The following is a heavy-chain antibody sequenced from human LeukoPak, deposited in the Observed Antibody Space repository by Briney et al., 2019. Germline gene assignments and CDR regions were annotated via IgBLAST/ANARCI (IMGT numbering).Heavy chain of an antibody. CDR3: ARDISSSISCYVY. CDR2: ISSSGNYI. D-gene: IGHD2-2*01. Sequence: GGSLRLSRAASGFTFSSYEMNWVRQAPGKGLEWVSSISSSGNYIYYADSVKGRFTISRDNAKNSLYLQMNSLRAEDTALYYCARDISSSISCYVYWGQGTLVTVSS. J-gene: IGHJ4*02. V-gene: IGHV3-21*01. CDR1: GFTFSSYE.